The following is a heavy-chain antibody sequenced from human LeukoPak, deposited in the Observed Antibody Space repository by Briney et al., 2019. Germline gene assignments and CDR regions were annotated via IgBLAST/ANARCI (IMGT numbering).Heavy chain of an antibody. D-gene: IGHD3-22*01. CDR2: INHSGST. CDR3: ARGLPRRYYCDSSGYASHPYFDY. CDR1: GGSFSGYY. V-gene: IGHV4-34*01. Sequence: SETLSLTCAVYGGSFSGYYWSWIRQPPGKGLEWIGEINHSGSTNYNPSLKSRVTISVDTSKNQFSLKLSSVTAADTAVYYCARGLPRRYYCDSSGYASHPYFDYWGQGTLVTVSS. J-gene: IGHJ4*02.